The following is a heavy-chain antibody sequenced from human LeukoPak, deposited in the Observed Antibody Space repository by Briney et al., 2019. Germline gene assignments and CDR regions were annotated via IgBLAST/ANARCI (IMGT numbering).Heavy chain of an antibody. D-gene: IGHD2-2*01. CDR2: TYYRSKWYN. V-gene: IGHV6-1*01. Sequence: SQTLSLTCAISGDSVSSNSAAWNWIRQSPSRGLEWLGRTYYRSKWYNDYAVSVKSRITVNADTSKNQFSLQLSSVTAADTAVYYCARVKRKYQLLKPLHETPSHYFDYWGQGTLVTVSS. CDR1: GDSVSSNSAA. CDR3: ARVKRKYQLLKPLHETPSHYFDY. J-gene: IGHJ4*02.